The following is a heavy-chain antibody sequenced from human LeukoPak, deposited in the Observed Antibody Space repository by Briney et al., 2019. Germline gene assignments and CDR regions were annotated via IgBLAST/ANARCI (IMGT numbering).Heavy chain of an antibody. CDR2: IIPIFGTA. J-gene: IGHJ4*02. CDR3: ARVGSYCTNDICHDF. Sequence: ASVKVSCKASGGTFSSYAISWVRQAPGQGLEWMGGIIPIFGTANYAQKFQGRVTITTDESTSTAYMELSSLRSEDTAVYYCARVGSYCTNDICHDFWGQGTLVTVSS. D-gene: IGHD2-8*01. CDR1: GGTFSSYA. V-gene: IGHV1-69*05.